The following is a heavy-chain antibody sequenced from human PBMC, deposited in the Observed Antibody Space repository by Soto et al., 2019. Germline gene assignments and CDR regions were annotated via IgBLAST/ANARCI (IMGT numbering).Heavy chain of an antibody. CDR3: ASAYDSSGYYYPYYFDD. Sequence: ASVKVSCKASGGTFSSYAISWVRQAPGQGLEWMGGIIPIFGTANYAQKFQGRVTITADGSTSTAYMELSSLRSEDTAVYYCASAYDSSGYYYPYYFDDWGQGTLVTVSS. CDR1: GGTFSSYA. V-gene: IGHV1-69*13. D-gene: IGHD3-22*01. CDR2: IIPIFGTA. J-gene: IGHJ4*02.